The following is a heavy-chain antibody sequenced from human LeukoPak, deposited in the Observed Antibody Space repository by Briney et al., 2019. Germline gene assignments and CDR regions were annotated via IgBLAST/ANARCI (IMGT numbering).Heavy chain of an antibody. V-gene: IGHV1-69*05. CDR3: ARDLSGWYVGGFQH. Sequence: ASVKVSCKASGGTFSSYAISWVRQAPGQGLEWMGGIIPIFGTANFAQKFQGRVTITTDESTSTAYMELSSLRSEDTAVYYCARDLSGWYVGGFQHWGQGTLVTVSS. CDR1: GGTFSSYA. D-gene: IGHD6-19*01. J-gene: IGHJ1*01. CDR2: IIPIFGTA.